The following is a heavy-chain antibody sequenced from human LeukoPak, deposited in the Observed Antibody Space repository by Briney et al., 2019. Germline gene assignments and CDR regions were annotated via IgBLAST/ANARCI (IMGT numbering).Heavy chain of an antibody. Sequence: SETLSLTCTVSGGSISSYYWSWIRQPPGKGLEWIGYIYYSGSTNYNPSLKSRLTISVDTSKNQFSLKLSSVTAADTAVYYCASIPVGGTDAFDIWGQGTMVTVSS. J-gene: IGHJ3*02. CDR2: IYYSGST. V-gene: IGHV4-59*01. D-gene: IGHD1-26*01. CDR3: ASIPVGGTDAFDI. CDR1: GGSISSYY.